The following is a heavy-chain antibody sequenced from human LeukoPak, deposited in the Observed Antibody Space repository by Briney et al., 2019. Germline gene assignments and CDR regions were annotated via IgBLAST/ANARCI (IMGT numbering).Heavy chain of an antibody. J-gene: IGHJ4*02. D-gene: IGHD3-22*01. CDR3: AKDLYYYDSSGLTPNFDY. Sequence: GGSLRLSCAASGFTFSSYAMNWVRQAPGKGLEWVSGISGSGGSTYYADSVKGRFTISRDNSKNTLYLQMNSLRAEDTAVYYCAKDLYYYDSSGLTPNFDYWGQGTLVTVSS. V-gene: IGHV3-23*01. CDR1: GFTFSSYA. CDR2: ISGSGGST.